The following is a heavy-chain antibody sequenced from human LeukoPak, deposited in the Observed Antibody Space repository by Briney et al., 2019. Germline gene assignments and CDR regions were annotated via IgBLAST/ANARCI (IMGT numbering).Heavy chain of an antibody. CDR2: ITGSGDST. CDR3: AKASTNWGKFYLDY. D-gene: IGHD7-27*01. Sequence: GGSLRLSCAASGFTVSSNYMSWVRQAPGKGLEWVSSITGSGDSTYYADSVKGRFTISRDNSKNTLYLQMNSLRAEDPAVYYCAKASTNWGKFYLDYWGPGTLVTVSS. CDR1: GFTVSSNY. J-gene: IGHJ4*02. V-gene: IGHV3-23*01.